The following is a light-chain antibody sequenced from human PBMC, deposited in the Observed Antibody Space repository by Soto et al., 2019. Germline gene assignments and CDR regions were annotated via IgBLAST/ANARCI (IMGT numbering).Light chain of an antibody. CDR2: EAS. J-gene: IGKJ3*01. Sequence: DIQMTHSPSTLSTSVGDRATITCRASQNIDRWLAWYQQKPGKAPKLLIYEASSLEGGVPSRLSGIGSGTGFTLTVSGLQAEDFATYWCQHYKSGSTFCPGTKLYFK. CDR1: QNIDRW. V-gene: IGKV1-5*01. CDR3: QHYKSGST.